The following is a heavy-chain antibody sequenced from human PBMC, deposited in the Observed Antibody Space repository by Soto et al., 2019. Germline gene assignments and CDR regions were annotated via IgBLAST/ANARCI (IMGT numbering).Heavy chain of an antibody. CDR3: ARSPSTSSIGTLDL. Sequence: QVQLQGSGPGLVKPSETLSLTGTVSGGSIISFYWTWNRLSAGKGLEWIGRIYLSGTTTYNPPLLSGVTMSVDTSKNQFSLNLSSLTAADTAVYYYARSPSTSSIGTLDLWVQGTKVTVSS. CDR1: GGSIISFY. D-gene: IGHD6-6*01. V-gene: IGHV4-4*07. J-gene: IGHJ3*01. CDR2: IYLSGTT.